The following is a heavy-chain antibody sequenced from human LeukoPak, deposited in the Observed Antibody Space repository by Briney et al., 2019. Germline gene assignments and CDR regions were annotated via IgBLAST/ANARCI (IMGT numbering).Heavy chain of an antibody. D-gene: IGHD2-15*01. CDR1: GYSFTTYW. Sequence: GESLKISCRCSGYSFTTYWIGWVRQRPGKGLEWTGIIYPGDSDTRYSPSFQGQVTMSADKSINTPYLQWSSLKASDTAMYYCARRQGCSSSSCPPDSWGQGTLVTVSS. V-gene: IGHV5-51*01. J-gene: IGHJ4*02. CDR3: ARRQGCSSSSCPPDS. CDR2: IYPGDSDT.